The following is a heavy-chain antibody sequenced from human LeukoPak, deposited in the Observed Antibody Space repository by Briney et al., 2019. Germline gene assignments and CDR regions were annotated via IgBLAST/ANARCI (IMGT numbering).Heavy chain of an antibody. CDR3: ARDLGYYGSGSYDY. Sequence: PGGSLRLSCVASGFTYRRYSMNWVRQAPGKGLEWVSTISSGSDYIYHADSVRGRFTISRDNSKNTLYLQMNSLRAEDTAVYYCARDLGYYGSGSYDYWGQGTLVTVSS. D-gene: IGHD3-10*01. J-gene: IGHJ4*02. V-gene: IGHV3-21*01. CDR2: ISSGSDYI. CDR1: GFTYRRYS.